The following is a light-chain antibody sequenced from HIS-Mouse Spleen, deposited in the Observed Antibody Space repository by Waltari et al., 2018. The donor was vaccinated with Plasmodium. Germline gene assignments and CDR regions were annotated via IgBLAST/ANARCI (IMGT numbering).Light chain of an antibody. CDR1: QSVLYSSNNKNY. J-gene: IGKJ2*01. CDR2: GAS. CDR3: QQYYSTPYT. Sequence: DIVMTQSPDSLAVSLGERATINCKSSQSVLYSSNNKNYLAWYQQKPGHPPKLLIYGASTRESGVPYRFSGSGSGTDFTLTISSLQAEDVAVYYCQQYYSTPYTFGQGTKLEIK. V-gene: IGKV4-1*01.